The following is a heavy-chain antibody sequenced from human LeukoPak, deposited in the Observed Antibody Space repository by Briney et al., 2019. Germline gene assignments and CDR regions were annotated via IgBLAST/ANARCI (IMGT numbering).Heavy chain of an antibody. J-gene: IGHJ6*02. V-gene: IGHV3-33*01. CDR3: ARGSSGRSNYYYYGMDV. Sequence: PGRSLRLSCAASGFTFSSYGMHWVRQAPGKGLEWVAVIWYDGSNKYYADSVKGRFTISRDNSKNTLFLQMNSLGAEDTAVYYCARGSSGRSNYYYYGMDVWGQGTTVTASS. CDR1: GFTFSSYG. D-gene: IGHD3-10*01. CDR2: IWYDGSNK.